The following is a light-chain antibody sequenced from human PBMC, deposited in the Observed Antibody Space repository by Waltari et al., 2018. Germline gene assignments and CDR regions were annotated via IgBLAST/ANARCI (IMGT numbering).Light chain of an antibody. Sequence: QSVLTQPPSVSAAPGQRVTISCSGGSSNIGNNYVSWYRQFPGTAPKLLIYEDSERPSGIPGRFSGSKSGTSATLDITGLQAGDEADYYCGTWGSSLSGAVFGGGTHLTVL. V-gene: IGLV1-51*02. CDR1: SSNIGNNY. J-gene: IGLJ7*01. CDR2: EDS. CDR3: GTWGSSLSGAV.